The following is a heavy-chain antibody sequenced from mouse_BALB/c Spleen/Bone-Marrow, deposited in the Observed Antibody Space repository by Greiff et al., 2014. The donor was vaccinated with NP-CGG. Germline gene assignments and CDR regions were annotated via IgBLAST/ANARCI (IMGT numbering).Heavy chain of an antibody. CDR3: ATTDSSGVFAY. V-gene: IGHV14-3*02. CDR1: GFNIKDTY. Sequence: EVMLVESGAELVKPGASVKLSCIASGFNIKDTYMHWVKQRPEQGLEWIGRIDPANGNTKYDPKFQGKATITADTSSNTAYLQRSSLTAEDTAVYYCATTDSSGVFAYWGQGTTLTVSS. J-gene: IGHJ2*01. CDR2: IDPANGNT. D-gene: IGHD3-2*01.